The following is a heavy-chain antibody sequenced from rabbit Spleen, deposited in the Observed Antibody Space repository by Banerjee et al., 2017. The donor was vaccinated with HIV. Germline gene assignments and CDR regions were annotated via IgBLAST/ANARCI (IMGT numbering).Heavy chain of an antibody. CDR3: ARDTGSSFSSYGMDL. D-gene: IGHD8-1*01. Sequence: QSLEESGGDLVKPGGSLTLTCKASGFSFSDRDVMCWVRQAPGKGLEWIACIDTGSSGFTYFASWAKGRFTISKTSSTTVTLQMTSLTAADTATYFCARDTGSSFSSYGMDLWGPGTLVTVS. J-gene: IGHJ6*01. V-gene: IGHV1S40*01. CDR1: GFSFSDRDV. CDR2: IDTGSSGFT.